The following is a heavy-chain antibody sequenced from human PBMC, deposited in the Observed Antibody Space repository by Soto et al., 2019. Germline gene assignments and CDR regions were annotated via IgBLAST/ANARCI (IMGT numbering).Heavy chain of an antibody. D-gene: IGHD2-2*01. CDR2: IYPGDSDS. Sequence: GESLKISCKASGYNFISFWIAWVRQMPGKGLEWMGIIYPGDSDSTYSPSFQGQVTFSADKSISTAYLQWSSLKASDTAMYYCARRGCSTTTCQNWFDPWGQGTLVTVSS. V-gene: IGHV5-51*01. J-gene: IGHJ5*02. CDR1: GYNFISFW. CDR3: ARRGCSTTTCQNWFDP.